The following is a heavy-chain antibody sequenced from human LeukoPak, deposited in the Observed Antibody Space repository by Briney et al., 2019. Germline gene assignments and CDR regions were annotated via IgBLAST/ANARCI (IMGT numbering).Heavy chain of an antibody. V-gene: IGHV4-59*12. CDR2: IYYSGST. J-gene: IGHJ1*01. D-gene: IGHD2-2*01. CDR1: GGSISSYY. Sequence: SETLSLTCTVSGGSISSYYWSWIRQPPGKGLEWIGYIYYSGSTNYNPSLKSRVTISVDTSKNQFSLKLSSVTAADTAVYYCWGTAAPPAEYFQHWGQGTLVTVSS. CDR3: WGTAAPPAEYFQH.